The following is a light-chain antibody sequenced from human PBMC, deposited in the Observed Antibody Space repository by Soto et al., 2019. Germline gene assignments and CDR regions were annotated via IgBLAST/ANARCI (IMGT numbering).Light chain of an antibody. CDR3: QQYNSFSRT. V-gene: IGKV1-5*03. Sequence: DIQMTQSPSTLSASVGDRVAITCRASQSISTWLAWYQQKPGKDPKLLIFKASTLESGVPSRFSGSGSGTEFTLTISSLQPDDFATYYCQQYNSFSRTFGQGTTLEIK. CDR2: KAS. J-gene: IGKJ2*01. CDR1: QSISTW.